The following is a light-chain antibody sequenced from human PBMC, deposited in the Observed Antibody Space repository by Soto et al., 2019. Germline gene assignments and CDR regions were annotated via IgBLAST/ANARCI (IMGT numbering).Light chain of an antibody. J-gene: IGLJ1*01. V-gene: IGLV2-14*01. CDR3: SSYAGSSTYV. Sequence: QSVLTQPASVSGSPGQSITISCTGASTDVGAYNYVSWYQQRPGKAPKLMIYEVNNRPSGVSDRFSGSKSDNTASLTISGLQAEDEADYYCSSYAGSSTYVFGTGTKVTVL. CDR2: EVN. CDR1: STDVGAYNY.